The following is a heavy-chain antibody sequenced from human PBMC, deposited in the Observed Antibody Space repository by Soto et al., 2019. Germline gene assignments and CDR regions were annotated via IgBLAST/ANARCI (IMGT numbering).Heavy chain of an antibody. Sequence: SVKVSCKASGGTFSSYAISWVRQAPGQGLEWMGGIIPIFGTANYAQKFQGRVTITADESTSTAYMELSSLRSEDTAVYYCALLAYCGGDCYLWFDPWGQGTLVTVSS. CDR2: IIPIFGTA. D-gene: IGHD2-21*02. V-gene: IGHV1-69*13. CDR3: ALLAYCGGDCYLWFDP. J-gene: IGHJ5*02. CDR1: GGTFSSYA.